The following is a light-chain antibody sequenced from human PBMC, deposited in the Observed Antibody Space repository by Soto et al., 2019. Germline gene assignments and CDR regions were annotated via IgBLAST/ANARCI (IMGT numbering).Light chain of an antibody. J-gene: IGKJ2*01. V-gene: IGKV3-20*01. CDR3: QQYGSSPRT. CDR1: QSVSSSY. CDR2: GAS. Sequence: EIVLTQSPGTLSLSPGERATLSYRASQSVSSSYLAWYQQKPGQAPRLLIYGASSRATGIPDRFGGSGSGTDFTLTISRLEPEDFAVYFCQQYGSSPRTFGQGTKLEI.